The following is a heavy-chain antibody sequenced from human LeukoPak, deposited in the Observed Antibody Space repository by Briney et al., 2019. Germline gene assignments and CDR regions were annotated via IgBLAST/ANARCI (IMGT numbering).Heavy chain of an antibody. V-gene: IGHV5-51*01. CDR2: IYPGDSDT. CDR3: ARRGYSYGYVLPFDY. CDR1: GYSFTSYW. J-gene: IGHJ4*02. Sequence: GESLEISCKGSGYSFTSYWIGWVRQMPGKGLEWMGIIYPGDSDTRYSPSFQGQVTISADKSIGTAYLQWSSLKASDTAMYYCARRGYSYGYVLPFDYWGQGTLVTVSS. D-gene: IGHD5-18*01.